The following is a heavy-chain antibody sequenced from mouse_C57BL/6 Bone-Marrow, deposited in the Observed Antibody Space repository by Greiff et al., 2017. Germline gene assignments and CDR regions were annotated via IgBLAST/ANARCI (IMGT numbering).Heavy chain of an antibody. V-gene: IGHV1-55*01. J-gene: IGHJ4*01. CDR1: GYTFTSYW. D-gene: IGHD1-1*01. CDR2: IYPGSGST. Sequence: VQLQQPGAELVKPGASVKMSCKASGYTFTSYWITWVKQRPGQGLEWIGDIYPGSGSTNYNEKFKSKATLTVDTSSSTAYMQLSSLTSEDSAVYYCARTLLRSPYYYAMDYWGQGTSVTVSS. CDR3: ARTLLRSPYYYAMDY.